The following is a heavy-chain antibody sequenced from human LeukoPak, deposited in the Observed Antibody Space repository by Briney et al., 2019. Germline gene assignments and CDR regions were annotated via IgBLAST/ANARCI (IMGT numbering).Heavy chain of an antibody. CDR3: ARDGMGATGY. V-gene: IGHV3-30*03. CDR2: ISYDGSYK. J-gene: IGHJ4*02. D-gene: IGHD1-26*01. CDR1: GFTFSSYA. Sequence: GGSLRLSCAASGFTFSSYAKHWVRQAPGKGLEWVAVISYDGSYKYYADSVNGRFTISRDNSKNTLYLQMNSLRAEDTAVYYCARDGMGATGYWGQGTLVTVSS.